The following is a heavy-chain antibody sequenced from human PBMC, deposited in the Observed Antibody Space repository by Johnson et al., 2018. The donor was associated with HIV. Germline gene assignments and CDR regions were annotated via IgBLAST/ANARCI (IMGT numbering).Heavy chain of an antibody. D-gene: IGHD2-15*01. CDR2: ISYDGSNK. Sequence: QVQLVESGGGVVQPGRSLRLSCAASGLTFSSYAMYCVRQAPGKGLEWVAVISYDGSNKYYADSVKGRFTISRDNSKNTLYLQMNSLRAEDTAVYYCASILVVAAQEADAFDIWGQGTMVTVSS. J-gene: IGHJ3*02. V-gene: IGHV3-30-3*01. CDR3: ASILVVAAQEADAFDI. CDR1: GLTFSSYA.